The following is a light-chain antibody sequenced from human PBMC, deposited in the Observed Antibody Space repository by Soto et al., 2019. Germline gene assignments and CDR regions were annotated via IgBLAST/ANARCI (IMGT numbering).Light chain of an antibody. CDR2: AAS. V-gene: IGKV1-17*01. J-gene: IGKJ2*02. Sequence: DIQMTQSPSSLFASVGHRVTITCRANQGIRNELGWYQQKPGKAPKRLIYAASSLQSGVPSRFSGSGSGTEFTLTISSLQPEDFATYYCLQHNSYPRTFGQGTKLEIK. CDR1: QGIRNE. CDR3: LQHNSYPRT.